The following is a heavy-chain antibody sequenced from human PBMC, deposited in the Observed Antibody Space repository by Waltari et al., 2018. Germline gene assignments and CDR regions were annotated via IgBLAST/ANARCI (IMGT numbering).Heavy chain of an antibody. V-gene: IGHV3-23*01. CDR2: ISGSGGCT. Sequence: EVQLLESGGGLVQPGGSLRLSCAASGFTFSSYAMSWVRQAPGKGLDGVSAISGSGGCTSSADSVKGRFTISRDNSKNTLYLQMNSLRAEDTAVYYCAKGNHIVATIDLDYWGQGTLVTVSS. D-gene: IGHD5-12*01. J-gene: IGHJ4*02. CDR1: GFTFSSYA. CDR3: AKGNHIVATIDLDY.